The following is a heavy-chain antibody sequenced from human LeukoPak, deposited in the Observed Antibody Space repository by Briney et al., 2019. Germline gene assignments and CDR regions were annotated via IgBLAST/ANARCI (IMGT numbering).Heavy chain of an antibody. D-gene: IGHD3-9*01. CDR2: ISGSGGST. J-gene: IGHJ4*02. CDR1: GFTFSFYA. Sequence: GGSLRLSCAASGFTFSFYAMSWVRQAPGKGLEWVSAISGSGGSTYYADSVKGRFTISRDNSKNMLYLQMNSLRAEDTAVYYCARVMGLRYAANDYWGQGTLVTVSS. CDR3: ARVMGLRYAANDY. V-gene: IGHV3-23*01.